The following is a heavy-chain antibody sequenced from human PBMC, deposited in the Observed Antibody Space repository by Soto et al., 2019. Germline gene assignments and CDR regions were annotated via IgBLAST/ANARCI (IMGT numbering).Heavy chain of an antibody. D-gene: IGHD1-7*01. Sequence: SETLSLTCAVYGGSFSGYYWSWIRQPPGKGLEWIGEINHSGSTNYNPSLKSRVTISVDTSKNQFSLKLSSVTAADTAVYYCARGRRNYPKITGTAKTSMYNWFDPWGQGTLVTVSS. V-gene: IGHV4-34*01. CDR1: GGSFSGYY. J-gene: IGHJ5*02. CDR3: ARGRRNYPKITGTAKTSMYNWFDP. CDR2: INHSGST.